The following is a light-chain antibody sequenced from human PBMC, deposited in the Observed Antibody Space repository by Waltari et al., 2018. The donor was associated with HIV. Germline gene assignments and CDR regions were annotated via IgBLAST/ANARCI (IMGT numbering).Light chain of an antibody. Sequence: DIVMTPSPDSLAVSLGERATLNCKSSQSLLYRSYNENVLAWYQQEAGQPPKLLIYWASTRDSGVPDRFSGSGAGTDVSLTISSLQAEDVAVYYCQQYYSSPRRFGQGTKVEIK. CDR3: QQYYSSPRR. CDR1: QSLLYRSYNENV. J-gene: IGKJ1*01. CDR2: WAS. V-gene: IGKV4-1*01.